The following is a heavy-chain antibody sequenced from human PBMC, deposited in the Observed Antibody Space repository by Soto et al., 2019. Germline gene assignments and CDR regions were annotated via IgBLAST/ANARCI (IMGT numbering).Heavy chain of an antibody. D-gene: IGHD4-17*01. CDR3: ARAKGGRTVTTSYWYFDL. CDR2: ISYDGSNK. CDR1: GFIFSSYA. J-gene: IGHJ2*01. V-gene: IGHV3-30-3*01. Sequence: QVQLVESGGGVVQPGRSLRLSCAASGFIFSSYAMHWVRQAPGKGLEWVAVISYDGSNKYYADSVKGQFTISRDNSKNTLDLQMSSLRAEDTAVYYCARAKGGRTVTTSYWYFDLWGRGTLVAVSS.